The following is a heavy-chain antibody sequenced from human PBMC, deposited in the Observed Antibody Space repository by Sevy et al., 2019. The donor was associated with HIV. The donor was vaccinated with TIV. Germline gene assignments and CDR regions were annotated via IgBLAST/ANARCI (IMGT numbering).Heavy chain of an antibody. V-gene: IGHV3-23*01. CDR1: GFTFISYA. CDR2: ISPSGGST. CDR3: AKEHISVYY. D-gene: IGHD6-19*01. J-gene: IGHJ4*02. Sequence: GGSLRLSCAASGFTFISYAMTWVRQAPGKGLEWVSAISPSGGSTYYADSVKGRFTISSDNSKNTVELQMKSLRVEDTALYYCAKEHISVYYWGQGILVTGSS.